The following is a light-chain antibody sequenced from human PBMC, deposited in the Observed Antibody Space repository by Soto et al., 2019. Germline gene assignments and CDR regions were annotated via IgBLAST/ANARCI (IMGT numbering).Light chain of an antibody. V-gene: IGKV3-11*01. Sequence: EVVLTQSPATLSLSPGERATLSCRASESIGNYLAWYQQKLGQAPKLLIYDASHRAIGIPGRFSGDGSGTDFTLPNSSLEPEDFAVYYYHWRSDWPPRLTVGGGTKVETK. CDR1: ESIGNY. CDR3: HWRSDWPPRLT. J-gene: IGKJ4*01. CDR2: DAS.